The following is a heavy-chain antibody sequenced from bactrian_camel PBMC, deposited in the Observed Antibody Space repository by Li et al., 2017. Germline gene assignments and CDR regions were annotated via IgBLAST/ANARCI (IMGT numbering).Heavy chain of an antibody. CDR2: IDSEGTA. J-gene: IGHJ4*01. D-gene: IGHD7*01. Sequence: HVQLVESGGGSVQAGGSLRLSCAAPGYRYDTYCMGWFRQAPGMEREGVASIDSEGTAIYADSIKGRFTISKDNTKSTLYLLMNNLKPGDTAMYYCASDVGRCTGAYKPYYWGQGTQVTVS. CDR1: GYRYDTYC. CDR3: ASDVGRCTGAYKPYY. V-gene: IGHV3S26*01.